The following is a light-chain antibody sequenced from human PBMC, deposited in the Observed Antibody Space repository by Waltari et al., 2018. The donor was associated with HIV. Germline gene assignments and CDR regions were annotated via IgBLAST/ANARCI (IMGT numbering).Light chain of an antibody. V-gene: IGLV2-14*01. CDR3: SSYTANRAI. CDR2: EVN. CDR1: SSDIGDYKY. Sequence: HSALTQPASVSGSPGQSITISCAGTSSDIGDYKYVSWYQQYPGQAPTLMIYEVNNRPSWASNRFSGSKSGNTASLTISGLQTEDEAYYYCSSYTANRAIFGTGTQVIVL. J-gene: IGLJ1*01.